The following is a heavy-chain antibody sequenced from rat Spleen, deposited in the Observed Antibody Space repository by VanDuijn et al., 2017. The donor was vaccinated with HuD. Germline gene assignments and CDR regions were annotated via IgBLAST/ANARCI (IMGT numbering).Heavy chain of an antibody. CDR1: GFTFSNYY. CDR2: ISTGGGNT. V-gene: IGHV5-25*01. J-gene: IGHJ4*01. CDR3: ARGDYSSYPHWFAY. Sequence: EVQLVESGGGLVQPGRSMKLSCAASGFTFSNYYMAWVRQAPTKGLEWVASISTGGGNTYYRDSVKGRFTISRDNAKSTLYLQMDSLRSEDTATYYCARGDYSSYPHWFAYWGQGASVTVSS. D-gene: IGHD1-2*01.